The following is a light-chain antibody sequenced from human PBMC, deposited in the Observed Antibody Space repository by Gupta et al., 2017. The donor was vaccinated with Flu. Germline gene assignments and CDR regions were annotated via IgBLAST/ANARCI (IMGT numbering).Light chain of an antibody. V-gene: IGLV1-51*02. CDR3: ATWATDLSAGV. J-gene: IGLJ3*02. CDR2: ENN. Sequence: STSTIGNNYVSWYQQHPGTAPTLLIYENNKRPSGIPDRFSGSKSGTSATLGIAGLQTGDEADYHCATWATDLSAGVFGGGTKLTVL. CDR1: TSTIGNNY.